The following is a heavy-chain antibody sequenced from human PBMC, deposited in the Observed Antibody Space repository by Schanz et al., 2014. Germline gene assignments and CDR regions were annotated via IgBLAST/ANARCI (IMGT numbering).Heavy chain of an antibody. CDR3: ARELRLEYYFDY. V-gene: IGHV1-24*01. J-gene: IGHJ4*02. CDR2: LDLEDGEI. D-gene: IGHD4-17*01. CDR1: GYTLSKLS. Sequence: QVPLVQSGAEVKKAGASVKVSCKVSGYTLSKLSIHWVRQAPGKGLEWMGGLDLEDGEIVYAEQLKGRVTMTEDTSTDTAYMELSSLRSDDTAVYYCARELRLEYYFDYWGQGTQVTVSS.